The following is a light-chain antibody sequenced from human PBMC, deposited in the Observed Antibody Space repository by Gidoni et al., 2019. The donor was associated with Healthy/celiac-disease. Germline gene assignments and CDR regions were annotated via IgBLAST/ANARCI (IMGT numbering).Light chain of an antibody. Sequence: DIVMPQYPAPLPVSLGERATINCKSSQSVLYSSNNKNYLAWYQQKPGQPPKLLIYWASTRESGVPDRFSGSGSGTDFTLTISSLQAEDVAVYYCQQYYSTPVAFGQGTRLEIK. CDR3: QQYYSTPVA. CDR1: QSVLYSSNNKNY. V-gene: IGKV4-1*01. J-gene: IGKJ5*01. CDR2: WAS.